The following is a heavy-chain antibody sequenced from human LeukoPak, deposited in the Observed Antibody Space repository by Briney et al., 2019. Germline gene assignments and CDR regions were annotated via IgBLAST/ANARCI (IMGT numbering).Heavy chain of an antibody. J-gene: IGHJ4*02. V-gene: IGHV3-30-3*01. CDR3: VRQSTGLDY. CDR1: GFTFRSHT. CDR2: IEPDGSNK. Sequence: GGSLRLSCAPSGFTFRSHTMHWVRQAPGKGPEWVAVIEPDGSNKYHADSVKGRFTISRDNSKNTLYLQLDSLRSEDTAVYYCVRQSTGLDYWGQGTLVTVSS. D-gene: IGHD5/OR15-5a*01.